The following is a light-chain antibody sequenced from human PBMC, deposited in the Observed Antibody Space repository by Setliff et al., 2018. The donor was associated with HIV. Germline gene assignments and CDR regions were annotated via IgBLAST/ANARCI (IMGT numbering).Light chain of an antibody. Sequence: AIQLTQSPSSLSASVGDRVTITCRASQGISSALAWYQQKPGKAPKLLIYDASSLESGVPSRFSSSGSGTDFTLTISSLQPEDFATYYCQQRRAVGQGTRLEIK. CDR2: DAS. J-gene: IGKJ5*01. V-gene: IGKV1-13*02. CDR3: QQRRA. CDR1: QGISSA.